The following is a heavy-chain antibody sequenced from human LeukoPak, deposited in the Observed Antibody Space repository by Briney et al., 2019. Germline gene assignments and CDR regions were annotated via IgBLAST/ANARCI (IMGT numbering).Heavy chain of an antibody. D-gene: IGHD1-1*01. V-gene: IGHV1-2*02. CDR2: TNPNSGGT. Sequence: ASVKVSCKASGYTFTGYYMHWVRQAPGQGLEWMGGTNPNSGGTNYAQKFQGRVTMTRDTSISTAYMELSRLRSDDTAVYYCARIWADWNEDSFDYWGQGTLVTVSS. CDR3: ARIWADWNEDSFDY. CDR1: GYTFTGYY. J-gene: IGHJ4*02.